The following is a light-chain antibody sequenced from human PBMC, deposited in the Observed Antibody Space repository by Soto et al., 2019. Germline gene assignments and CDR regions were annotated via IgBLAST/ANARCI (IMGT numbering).Light chain of an antibody. J-gene: IGKJ5*01. Sequence: EIVMTQSPATLSVSPGESATLSCRASQSVSRNLAWYHQKPGQAPRLLIYSASTRAAGIPARFSGSGSGTDLTLTISSLQSEDFAVYYCQQYNDWPPPYTFGQGTRLEIK. CDR1: QSVSRN. CDR2: SAS. V-gene: IGKV3-15*01. CDR3: QQYNDWPPPYT.